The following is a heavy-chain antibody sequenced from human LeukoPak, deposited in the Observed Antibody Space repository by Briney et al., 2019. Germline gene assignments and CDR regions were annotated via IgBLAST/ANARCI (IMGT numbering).Heavy chain of an antibody. V-gene: IGHV4-59*01. Sequence: SETLSLTCTVSGGSISSYYWSWIRQPPGKGLEWIGYIYYSGSTNYNPSLKSRVTISVDTSKNQFSLKLSSVTAADTAVYYCARLGMVRGVILGDYYMDVRGKGTTVTVSS. CDR2: IYYSGST. D-gene: IGHD3-10*01. J-gene: IGHJ6*03. CDR1: GGSISSYY. CDR3: ARLGMVRGVILGDYYMDV.